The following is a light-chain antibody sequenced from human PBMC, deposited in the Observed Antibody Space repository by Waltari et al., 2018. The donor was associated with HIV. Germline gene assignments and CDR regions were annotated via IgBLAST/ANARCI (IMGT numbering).Light chain of an antibody. CDR3: QQSYRGLT. CDR2: AAS. Sequence: DIQMTQSPSSLSASLGDRIIITCRASQTISTYVNWYQHKPGRAPNLLIYAASSLHSGVPSRFSGSGSGTDFTLTINSLQAEDFATYYCQQSYRGLTFGPGTKVD. V-gene: IGKV1-39*01. J-gene: IGKJ3*01. CDR1: QTISTY.